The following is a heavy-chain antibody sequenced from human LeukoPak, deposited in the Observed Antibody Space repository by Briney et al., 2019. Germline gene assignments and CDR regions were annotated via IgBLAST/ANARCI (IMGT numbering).Heavy chain of an antibody. Sequence: PGGSLRLSCAASGFTFSSYGMHWVRQAPGKGLEWVAFIRYDGSNKYYADSVKGRFTISRDNSKNTLYLQMNSLRAEDTAVYYCVRDPPPYSSGWGQGTLVTVSS. CDR3: VRDPPPYSSG. CDR1: GFTFSSYG. D-gene: IGHD6-19*01. CDR2: IRYDGSNK. V-gene: IGHV3-30*02. J-gene: IGHJ4*02.